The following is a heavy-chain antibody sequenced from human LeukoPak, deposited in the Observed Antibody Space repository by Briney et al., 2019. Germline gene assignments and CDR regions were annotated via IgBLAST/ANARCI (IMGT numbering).Heavy chain of an antibody. CDR1: GFNFNSYW. D-gene: IGHD3-10*01. Sequence: GGSLRVSCAASGFNFNSYWMSWVRQAPGKGLECVANIKQDGSDIYFVESVKGRFTISRDNAKNSLYLQMNSLRGEDTAVYYCARARYGSGGYFFDFWGQGTLVTVSS. CDR3: ARARYGSGGYFFDF. CDR2: IKQDGSDI. J-gene: IGHJ4*02. V-gene: IGHV3-7*04.